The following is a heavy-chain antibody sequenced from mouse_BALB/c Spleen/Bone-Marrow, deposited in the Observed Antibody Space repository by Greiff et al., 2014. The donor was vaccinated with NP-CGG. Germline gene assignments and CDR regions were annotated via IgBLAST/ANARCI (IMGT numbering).Heavy chain of an antibody. CDR2: IDPANGNT. J-gene: IGHJ4*01. V-gene: IGHV14-3*02. D-gene: IGHD1-1*01. CDR1: GFNIKDTY. CDR3: ARYYRYYYAMDY. Sequence: VQLKESGAELVKPGASVKLSCTASGFNIKDTYMHWVKQRPEQGLEWIGRIDPANGNTKYDPKFQGKATITADTSSNTAYLQLSSLTSEDTAVYYCARYYRYYYAMDYWGQGTLVTVSS.